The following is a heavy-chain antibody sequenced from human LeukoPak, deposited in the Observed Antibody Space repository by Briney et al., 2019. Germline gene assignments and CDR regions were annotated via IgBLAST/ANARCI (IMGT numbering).Heavy chain of an antibody. CDR1: GGSISSYY. J-gene: IGHJ4*02. Sequence: PSETLSLTCTVSGGSISSYYWSWIRQPPGKGLEWIGYIYYSGSTNYNPSLKSRVTISVDTSKNQFSLKLSSVTAADTAVYYCARDVVIAVAGTQFRSRYFDYWGQGTLVTVSS. CDR2: IYYSGST. D-gene: IGHD6-19*01. CDR3: ARDVVIAVAGTQFRSRYFDY. V-gene: IGHV4-59*01.